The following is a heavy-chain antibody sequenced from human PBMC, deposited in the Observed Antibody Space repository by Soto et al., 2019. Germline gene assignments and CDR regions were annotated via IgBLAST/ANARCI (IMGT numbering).Heavy chain of an antibody. Sequence: QVQLQQWGAGLLKPSETLSLTCAVYGGSFSGYYWSWIRQPPGKGLEWIGEINHSGSTNYNPSLKSRVTISVDTSKHQFSLKLSSVTAADTAVYYCARRIGVRYYYYYGMDVWGQGTTVTVSS. CDR3: ARRIGVRYYYYYGMDV. V-gene: IGHV4-34*01. J-gene: IGHJ6*02. D-gene: IGHD2-21*01. CDR2: INHSGST. CDR1: GGSFSGYY.